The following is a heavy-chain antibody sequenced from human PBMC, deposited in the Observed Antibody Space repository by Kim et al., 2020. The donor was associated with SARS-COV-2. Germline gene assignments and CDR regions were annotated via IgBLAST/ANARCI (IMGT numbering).Heavy chain of an antibody. CDR2: INPTGGSA. CDR1: GYTFTNYY. J-gene: IGHJ5*02. D-gene: IGHD3-22*01. CDR3: ARDSAGFYDSTAFYYDH. Sequence: ASVKVCGRGSGYTFTNYYMHWVRQAPGQGLEWMGIINPTGGSATPAQRFQGRVTMTRDTSTSTVYMELRSLRSEDTAVYYCARDSAGFYDSTAFYYDHWGQGALVTVSS. V-gene: IGHV1-46*01.